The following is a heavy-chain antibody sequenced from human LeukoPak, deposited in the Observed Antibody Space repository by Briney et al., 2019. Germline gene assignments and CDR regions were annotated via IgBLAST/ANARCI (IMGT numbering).Heavy chain of an antibody. CDR1: GFTFSSYD. D-gene: IGHD6-19*01. V-gene: IGHV3-13*01. J-gene: IGHJ4*02. Sequence: PGGSLRLSCAASGFTFSSYDMHWVRQATGKGLEWVSAIDTAGDTYYADSVKGRFTISRDNSKNTLYLQMNSLRAEDTAVYYCANGGAAAVAGSPDYWGQGTLVTVSS. CDR3: ANGGAAAVAGSPDY. CDR2: IDTAGDT.